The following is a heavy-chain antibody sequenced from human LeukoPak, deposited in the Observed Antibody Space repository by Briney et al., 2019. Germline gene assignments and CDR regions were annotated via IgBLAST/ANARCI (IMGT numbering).Heavy chain of an antibody. CDR2: IYSGGST. D-gene: IGHD3/OR15-3a*01. V-gene: IGHV3-53*01. J-gene: IGHJ4*02. CDR1: GFTVSSNY. Sequence: GGSLRLSCAASGFTVSSNYMSCVRQAPGKGLEWVSVIYSGGSTYYADSVKGRFTISRDSSKNTLYLQMNSLRAEDTAVYYCARDQFVFGLFDYWGQGTLVTVSS. CDR3: ARDQFVFGLFDY.